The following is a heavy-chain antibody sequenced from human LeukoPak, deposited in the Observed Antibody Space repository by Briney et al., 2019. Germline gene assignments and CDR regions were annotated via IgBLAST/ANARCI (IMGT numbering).Heavy chain of an antibody. Sequence: PVGSLRLSCAASGFTFSSYAMSWVRQAPGKGLEWVSAISGSGGSTYYADSVKGRFTISRDNSKNTLFLQMNSLRAEDTAVYYCAKDRDYMVRGVRFGYWGQGTLVTVSS. CDR1: GFTFSSYA. CDR2: ISGSGGST. J-gene: IGHJ4*02. D-gene: IGHD3-10*01. CDR3: AKDRDYMVRGVRFGY. V-gene: IGHV3-23*01.